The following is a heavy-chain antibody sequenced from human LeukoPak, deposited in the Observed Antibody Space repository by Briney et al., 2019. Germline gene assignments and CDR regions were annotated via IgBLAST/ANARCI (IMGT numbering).Heavy chain of an antibody. CDR2: IKQDGSEK. CDR1: GFTFTSYW. D-gene: IGHD6-13*01. J-gene: IGHJ4*02. CDR3: AREGITAAADY. Sequence: GGSLRLSCAASGFTFTSYWMSWVRQAPGKGLEWVANIKQDGSEKYYVDSVKGRFTVSRDNAKNSLYLQVNSLRAEDTAVYYCAREGITAAADYWGQGALVPVSS. V-gene: IGHV3-7*01.